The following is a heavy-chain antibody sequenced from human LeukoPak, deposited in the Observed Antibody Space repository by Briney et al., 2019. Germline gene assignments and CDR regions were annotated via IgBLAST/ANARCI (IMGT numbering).Heavy chain of an antibody. V-gene: IGHV3-23*01. CDR3: ARDYYGSGSYKMGFDY. D-gene: IGHD3-10*01. J-gene: IGHJ4*02. CDR2: ISGSGGST. CDR1: GFTFSSYA. Sequence: PGGSLRLSCAASGFTFSSYAMSWVRQAPGKGLEWVSAISGSGGSTYYADSVKGRFTISRDNSKNTLYLQMNSLRAEDTAVYYCARDYYGSGSYKMGFDYGGQGTLVTVSS.